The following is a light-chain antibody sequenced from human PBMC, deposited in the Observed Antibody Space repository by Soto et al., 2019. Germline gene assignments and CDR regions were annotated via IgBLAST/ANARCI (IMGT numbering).Light chain of an antibody. CDR3: TSPTPGSLYV. V-gene: IGLV2-14*01. CDR2: MVT. J-gene: IGLJ1*01. CDR1: SSDVGNYNY. Sequence: LTRPASLSGSPGQSITISCTGTSSDVGNYNYVSWYQQYPGRVPTLFIYMVTTRPSGVSNRFSGSKSGNTASLTTSGLQAEDEADYFCTSPTPGSLYVFGTGTKV.